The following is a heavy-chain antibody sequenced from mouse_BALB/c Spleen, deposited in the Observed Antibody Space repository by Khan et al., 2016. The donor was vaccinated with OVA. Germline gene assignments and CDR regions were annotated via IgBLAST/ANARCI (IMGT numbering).Heavy chain of an antibody. CDR1: GLNIKDTF. CDR3: ARMARK. Sequence: VQLKQSGAELVKPSPSVKLSCTASGLNIKDTFMHWLKQRLEQGLVWFGRIVPQNGNTKYDPKFQGKASITADTSSNPSYLQLSSLTSEDTAVYYCARMARKWGQGTTLTVSS. J-gene: IGHJ2*01. D-gene: IGHD2-3*01. CDR2: IVPQNGNT. V-gene: IGHV14-3*02.